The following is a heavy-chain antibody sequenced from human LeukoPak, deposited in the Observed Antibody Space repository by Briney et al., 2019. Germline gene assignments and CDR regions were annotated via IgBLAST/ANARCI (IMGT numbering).Heavy chain of an antibody. V-gene: IGHV3-30*15. CDR2: ISDDGSRQ. Sequence: GGSLRLSCAASGFTFRSYAMHWVHQAPGKGLEWVAVISDDGSRQHYADFLEGRITISRDNSKNTVSLQMSSLRTEDTAVYFCAREQSGDGWSGFDYWGQGTLVTVSS. J-gene: IGHJ4*02. CDR1: GFTFRSYA. D-gene: IGHD6-19*01. CDR3: AREQSGDGWSGFDY.